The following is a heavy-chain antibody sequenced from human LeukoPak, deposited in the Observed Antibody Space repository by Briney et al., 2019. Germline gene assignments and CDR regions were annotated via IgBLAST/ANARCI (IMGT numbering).Heavy chain of an antibody. Sequence: SETLSLTCTVSGGSISSYYWSWIRQPPGKGLEWIGYIYYSGSTNYNPSLKSRVAISVDTSKNQFSLKLSSVTAADTAVYYRAGQYYDILTGYTESWGQGTLVTVSS. D-gene: IGHD3-9*01. CDR1: GGSISSYY. J-gene: IGHJ4*02. CDR2: IYYSGST. V-gene: IGHV4-59*01. CDR3: AGQYYDILTGYTES.